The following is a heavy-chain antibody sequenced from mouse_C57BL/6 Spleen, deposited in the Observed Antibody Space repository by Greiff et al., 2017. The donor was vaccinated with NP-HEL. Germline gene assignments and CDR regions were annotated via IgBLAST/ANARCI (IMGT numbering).Heavy chain of an antibody. J-gene: IGHJ1*03. CDR1: GYSFTGYF. Sequence: EVQLQESGPELVKPGDSVKISCKASGYSFTGYFMNWVMQSHGKSLEWIGRINPYNGDTFYNQKFKGKATLTVDKSSSTAHMELRSLTSEDSAVYYCARDYGSSPRYFDVWGTGTTVTVSS. CDR2: INPYNGDT. CDR3: ARDYGSSPRYFDV. V-gene: IGHV1-20*01. D-gene: IGHD1-1*01.